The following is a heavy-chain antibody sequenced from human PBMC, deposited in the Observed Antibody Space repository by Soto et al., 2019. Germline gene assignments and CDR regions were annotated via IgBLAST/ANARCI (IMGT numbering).Heavy chain of an antibody. D-gene: IGHD2-21*01. CDR1: GVSISSDNW. J-gene: IGHJ3*02. Sequence: QVQLQESGPGLVKPSGTLSLTCAVSGVSISSDNWWSWVRQPPGKGLEWMGEIYHTGGTFYNPSLXSXVXVXXDKSNNQFSLRLTSVTAADTAVYYCVKNTCYGGYCDTAFKIWGQGTTVTVSP. CDR2: IYHTGGT. V-gene: IGHV4-4*02. CDR3: VKNTCYGGYCDTAFKI.